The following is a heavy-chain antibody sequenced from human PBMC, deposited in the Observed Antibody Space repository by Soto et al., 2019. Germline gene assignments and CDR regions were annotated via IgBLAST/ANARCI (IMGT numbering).Heavy chain of an antibody. Sequence: GGSLRLSCAASGFTFSSYAMHWVRQAPGKGLEWVAVISYDGSNKYYADSVKGRFTISRDNSKNTLYLQMNSLRAEDTAVYFCARDSTRWGGAFDIWGQGTMVTVSS. V-gene: IGHV3-30*04. CDR3: ARDSTRWGGAFDI. CDR2: ISYDGSNK. CDR1: GFTFSSYA. D-gene: IGHD2-2*01. J-gene: IGHJ3*02.